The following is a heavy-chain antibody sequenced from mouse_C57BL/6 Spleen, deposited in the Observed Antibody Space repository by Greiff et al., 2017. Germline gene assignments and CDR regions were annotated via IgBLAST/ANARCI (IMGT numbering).Heavy chain of an antibody. J-gene: IGHJ4*01. Sequence: EVKVVESGGGLVKPGGSLKLSCAASGFTFSDYGMHWVRQAPEKGLEWVAYISSGSSTIYYADTVKGRFTISRDNAKNTLFLQMTSLRSEDTAMYYCASPYYASYAMDYWGQGTSVTVSS. V-gene: IGHV5-17*01. CDR1: GFTFSDYG. CDR3: ASPYYASYAMDY. D-gene: IGHD2-10*01. CDR2: ISSGSSTI.